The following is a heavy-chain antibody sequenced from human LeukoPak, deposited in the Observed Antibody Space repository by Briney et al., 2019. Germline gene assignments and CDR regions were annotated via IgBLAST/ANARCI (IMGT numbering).Heavy chain of an antibody. CDR3: ARGPRITICGVVIRFDY. J-gene: IGHJ4*02. D-gene: IGHD3-3*01. CDR1: GGSFSGYY. CDR2: INHSGST. V-gene: IGHV4-34*01. Sequence: SETLSLTYAVYGGSFSGYYWSWIRQPPGKGLEWIGEINHSGSTNYNPSLKSRVTISVDTSKNQFSLKLSSVTAADTAVYYCARGPRITICGVVIRFDYWGQGTLVTVSS.